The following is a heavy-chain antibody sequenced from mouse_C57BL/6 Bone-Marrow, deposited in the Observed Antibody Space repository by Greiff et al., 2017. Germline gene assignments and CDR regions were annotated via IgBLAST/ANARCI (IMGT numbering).Heavy chain of an antibody. Sequence: QVQLQQSGAELVRPGASVKLSCKASGYTFTDYYINWVKQRPGQGLEWIARFYPGSGNTYYNEKFKGKATLTAEKSSRTAYMQLSSLTSEDSAFYFWARGGEGIITTVVEGFAYWGQGTLVTVSA. V-gene: IGHV1-76*01. CDR1: GYTFTDYY. CDR3: ARGGEGIITTVVEGFAY. CDR2: FYPGSGNT. J-gene: IGHJ3*01. D-gene: IGHD1-1*01.